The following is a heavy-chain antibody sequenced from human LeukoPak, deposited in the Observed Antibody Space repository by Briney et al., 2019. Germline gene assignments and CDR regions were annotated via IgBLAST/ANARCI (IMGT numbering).Heavy chain of an antibody. Sequence: SETLSLTCTVAGGSIRSYYWSWIRQPQGKGLEWIGYIYYSGSTNYNPSLKSRVTISVDTSKNQFSLKLSSVTAADTAVYYCARHDAAAYRGYFDYWGQGTLVTVSS. CDR2: IYYSGST. CDR1: GGSIRSYY. D-gene: IGHD6-13*01. V-gene: IGHV4-59*08. CDR3: ARHDAAAYRGYFDY. J-gene: IGHJ4*02.